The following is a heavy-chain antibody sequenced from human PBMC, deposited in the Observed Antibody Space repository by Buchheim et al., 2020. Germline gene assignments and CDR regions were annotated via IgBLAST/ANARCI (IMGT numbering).Heavy chain of an antibody. CDR3: ARRPQSVNWFDP. CDR1: GGSISSSSYY. Sequence: QLQLQESGPGLVKPSETLSLTCTVSGGSISSSSYYWGWIRQAPGKGLEWIVTIYYSGSTYYNPSLKSRVTISVATPKNQFSLKLSSVTAADTAVYYCARRPQSVNWFDPWGQGTL. J-gene: IGHJ5*02. V-gene: IGHV4-39*01. CDR2: IYYSGST.